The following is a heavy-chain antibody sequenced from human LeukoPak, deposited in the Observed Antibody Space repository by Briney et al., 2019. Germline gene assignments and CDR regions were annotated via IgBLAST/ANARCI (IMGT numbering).Heavy chain of an antibody. CDR3: AREGYDSTGYYPGH. D-gene: IGHD3-22*01. V-gene: IGHV3-48*04. J-gene: IGHJ4*02. CDR1: GFTFSSYS. CDR2: ISGSGGTI. Sequence: GGSLRLSCAASGFTFSSYSMNWIRQAPGKGLEWISYISGSGGTICYADSVKGRFTISRDNGRNSLYLQMNSLRAEDTAVYYCAREGYDSTGYYPGHWGQGTLVTVSS.